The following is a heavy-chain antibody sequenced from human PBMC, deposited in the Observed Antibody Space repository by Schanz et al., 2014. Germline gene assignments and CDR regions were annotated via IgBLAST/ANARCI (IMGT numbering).Heavy chain of an antibody. Sequence: EVQLVESGGGLVQPGGSLRLSCAASGFTFSSYWMSWVRQAPGEGLEWVANIKQDGSEKYYVDSVKGRFTISRDNAKNSLYLHMNSLRVEDTDVYYCARSEMDRGVIWGYWGQGTLVTVSS. CDR2: IKQDGSEK. CDR3: ARSEMDRGVIWGY. V-gene: IGHV3-7*01. D-gene: IGHD3-10*01. CDR1: GFTFSSYW. J-gene: IGHJ4*02.